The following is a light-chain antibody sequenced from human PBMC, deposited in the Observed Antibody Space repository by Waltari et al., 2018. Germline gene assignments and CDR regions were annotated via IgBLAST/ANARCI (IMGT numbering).Light chain of an antibody. CDR1: QTVLYSSDNNNY. V-gene: IGKV4-1*01. Sequence: DIVMTQSPDSLAVSLGERATINCKSSQTVLYSSDNNNYLAWYQQKLGQPPKLLIYWASTRASGVPERFSGSGSGTDFTLTISSLQAEDVAVYYCQQYYDTPRTFGQGTRVEIK. CDR3: QQYYDTPRT. J-gene: IGKJ1*01. CDR2: WAS.